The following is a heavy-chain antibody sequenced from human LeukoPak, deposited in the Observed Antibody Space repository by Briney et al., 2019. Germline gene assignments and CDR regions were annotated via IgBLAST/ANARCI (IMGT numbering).Heavy chain of an antibody. CDR2: ISYDGSNK. CDR3: ARQRDPDAFDI. Sequence: GGSLRLSCAASGFTFSSYAMHWFRQAPGKGREWVAVISYDGSNKYYADSVKGRFTVSRDNSKNTLYLQMNSLRAEDTAMYYCARQRDPDAFDIWGQGTMVTVSS. J-gene: IGHJ3*02. V-gene: IGHV3-30-3*01. D-gene: IGHD5-24*01. CDR1: GFTFSSYA.